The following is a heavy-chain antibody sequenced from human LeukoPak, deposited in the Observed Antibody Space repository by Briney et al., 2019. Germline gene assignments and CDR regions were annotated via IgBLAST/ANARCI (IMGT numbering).Heavy chain of an antibody. CDR3: ARGVTMVTTN. V-gene: IGHV3-66*01. CDR1: GFTVSSNY. Sequence: GGSLRLSCAASGFTVSSNYMIWVRQAPGKGLEWVSVIYSGGNTNYADSVKGRFTISRDNSKNTLYLQMNSLRAEDTAVYYCARGVTMVTTNWGQGTLVTVSS. CDR2: IYSGGNT. J-gene: IGHJ4*02. D-gene: IGHD4-17*01.